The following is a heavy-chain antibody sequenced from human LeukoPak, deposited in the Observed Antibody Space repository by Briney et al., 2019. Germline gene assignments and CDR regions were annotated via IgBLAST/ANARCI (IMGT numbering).Heavy chain of an antibody. V-gene: IGHV3-21*01. CDR2: ISSSSSYI. Sequence: PGGSLRLSCAASGFTFSSYSMNWVRQAPGKGLEWVSSISSSSSYIYYADSVKGRFTISRDNAKNSLYLQMNSLRAEDTAVYYCAVEGYSSSWYLGWGQGTLVTVSS. CDR1: GFTFSSYS. CDR3: AVEGYSSSWYLG. D-gene: IGHD6-13*01. J-gene: IGHJ4*02.